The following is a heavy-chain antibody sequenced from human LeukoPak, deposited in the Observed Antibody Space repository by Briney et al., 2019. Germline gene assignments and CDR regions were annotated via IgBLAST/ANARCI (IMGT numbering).Heavy chain of an antibody. CDR3: ARGRSNYVWGSYARFDY. CDR2: INHSGST. CDR1: GGSFSGYY. D-gene: IGHD3-16*01. V-gene: IGHV4-34*01. Sequence: PSETLSLTCAVYGGSFSGYYWSWIRQPPGKGLEWIGEINHSGSTNYNPSLKSRVTISVDTSKNQFSLKLSPVTAADTAVYYCARGRSNYVWGSYARFDYWGQGTLVTVSS. J-gene: IGHJ4*02.